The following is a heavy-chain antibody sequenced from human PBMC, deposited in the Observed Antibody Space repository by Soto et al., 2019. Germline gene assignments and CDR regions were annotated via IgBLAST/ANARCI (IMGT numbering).Heavy chain of an antibody. CDR2: IYYSGNT. V-gene: IGHV4-39*01. CDR1: GGSISSSSYY. Sequence: TSETLSLTCTVSGGSISSSSYYWGWIRQPPGKGLEWIGSIYYSGNTYYNPSLKSRVTISVDTSKNQFSLKLSSVTAADTAVYYCARHESHEGWFDPWGQGTLVTVSS. CDR3: ARHESHEGWFDP. J-gene: IGHJ5*02.